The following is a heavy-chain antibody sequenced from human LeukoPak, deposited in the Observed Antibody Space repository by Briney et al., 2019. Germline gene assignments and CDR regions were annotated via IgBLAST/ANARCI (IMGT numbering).Heavy chain of an antibody. Sequence: SETLSLTCTVSGGTISSYYWSWIRQPAGKGLEWIGRIYTSGSTNYNASLKSRVSMSVDTSKNQFSLKLSSVTAADTAVFYCARENSGSYREFDYWGQGTLVTVSS. V-gene: IGHV4-4*07. J-gene: IGHJ4*02. CDR2: IYTSGST. CDR3: ARENSGSYREFDY. D-gene: IGHD1-26*01. CDR1: GGTISSYY.